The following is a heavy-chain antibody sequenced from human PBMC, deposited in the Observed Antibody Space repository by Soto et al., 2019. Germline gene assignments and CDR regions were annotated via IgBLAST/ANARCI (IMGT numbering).Heavy chain of an antibody. CDR2: IYYSGST. CDR3: ARLHPYYYDSSGYYYRVFDY. Sequence: NPSETLSLTCTVSGGSISSSSYYWGWIRQPPGKGLEWIGSIYYSGSTYYNPSLKSRVTISVDTSKNQFSLKLSSVTAADTAVYYCARLHPYYYDSSGYYYRVFDYWGQGTLVTVSS. J-gene: IGHJ4*02. D-gene: IGHD3-22*01. V-gene: IGHV4-39*01. CDR1: GGSISSSSYY.